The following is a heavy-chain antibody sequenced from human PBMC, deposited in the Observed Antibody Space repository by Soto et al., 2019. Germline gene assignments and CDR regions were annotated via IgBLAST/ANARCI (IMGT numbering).Heavy chain of an antibody. J-gene: IGHJ6*02. CDR1: GFTLSSYA. CDR2: ISYDGSNK. D-gene: IGHD1-7*01. Sequence: GSLRLSCAASGFTLSSYAMHWVRQAPGKGLEWVAVISYDGSNKYYADSVKGRFTISRDNSKNTLYLQMNSLRAEDTAVYYCARDHPGTPAGYYYYGMDVWGQGTTVTVSS. CDR3: ARDHPGTPAGYYYYGMDV. V-gene: IGHV3-30-3*01.